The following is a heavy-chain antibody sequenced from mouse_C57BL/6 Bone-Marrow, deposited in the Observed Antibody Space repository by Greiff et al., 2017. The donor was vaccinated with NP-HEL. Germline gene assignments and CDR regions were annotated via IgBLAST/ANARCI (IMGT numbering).Heavy chain of an antibody. D-gene: IGHD2-4*01. J-gene: IGHJ3*01. CDR2: INPYNGGT. Sequence: EVKLVESGPVLVKPGASVKMSCKASGYTFTDYYMNWVKQSHGKSLEWIGVINPYNGGTSYNQKFKGKATLTVDKSSSTAYMELNSLTSEDSAVYYCARSGYDYDREIFAYWGQGTLVTVSA. CDR3: ARSGYDYDREIFAY. CDR1: GYTFTDYY. V-gene: IGHV1-19*01.